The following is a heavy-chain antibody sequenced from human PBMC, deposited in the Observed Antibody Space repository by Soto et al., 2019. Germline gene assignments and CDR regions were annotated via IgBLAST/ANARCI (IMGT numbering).Heavy chain of an antibody. CDR2: ITADGGT. J-gene: IGHJ3*02. D-gene: IGHD2-15*01. CDR3: APHVSCSGGSCQYDAFAI. CDR1: EFTVSGHA. V-gene: IGHV3-23*01. Sequence: EVQVLESGGGLVQPGGSLRLSCEGSEFTVSGHAMTWIRQAPGKGPEWVSTITADGGTYYADSVKGRFAMSRDTSENTXXLQMNSLGADDTAAYYCAPHVSCSGGSCQYDAFAIRGQGTMVTVSS.